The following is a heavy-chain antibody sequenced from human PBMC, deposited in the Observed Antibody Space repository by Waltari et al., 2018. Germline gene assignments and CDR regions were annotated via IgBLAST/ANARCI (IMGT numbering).Heavy chain of an antibody. D-gene: IGHD3-3*01. V-gene: IGHV3-53*01. J-gene: IGHJ4*02. CDR2: IYSGGST. Sequence: EVQLVESGGGLIQPGGSLRLSCAASGFTVSSNYMSWVRQAPGKGLEWVSVIYSGGSTYYADSVKGRFTISRDNSKNTLYLQMNSLRAEDTAVYYCASSRFLEGYYFDYWGQGTLVTVSS. CDR1: GFTVSSNY. CDR3: ASSRFLEGYYFDY.